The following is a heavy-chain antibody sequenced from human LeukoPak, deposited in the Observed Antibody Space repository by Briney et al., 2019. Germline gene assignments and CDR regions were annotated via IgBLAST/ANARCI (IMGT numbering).Heavy chain of an antibody. V-gene: IGHV1-24*01. CDR2: FDPENSET. Sequence: GASVKVSCKVSGYTLTDLSIHWVRPAPGKGLEWMGGFDPENSETIYAQRFQGRVTMTEDTSSDTAYMFLTSLRSEDTALYYCATLNYGDLRGGGFEVWGQGTMVSVSS. CDR1: GYTLTDLS. CDR3: ATLNYGDLRGGGFEV. D-gene: IGHD4-17*01. J-gene: IGHJ3*01.